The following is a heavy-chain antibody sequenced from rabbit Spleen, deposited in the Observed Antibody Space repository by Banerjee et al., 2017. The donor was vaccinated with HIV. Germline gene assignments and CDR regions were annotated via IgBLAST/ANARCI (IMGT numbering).Heavy chain of an antibody. D-gene: IGHD8-1*01. CDR3: ARDGTGGSYFAL. Sequence: QSLEESGGDLVKPEGSLTLTCTASGFSFSSSYYMCWVRQAPGKGLEWIGYIDPVFGITYYANWVNDRFSISRENAQNTVFLQMTSLTAADTATYFCARDGTGGSYFALWGQGTRVTVS. CDR2: IDPVFGIT. CDR1: GFSFSSSYY. J-gene: IGHJ3*01. V-gene: IGHV1S40*01.